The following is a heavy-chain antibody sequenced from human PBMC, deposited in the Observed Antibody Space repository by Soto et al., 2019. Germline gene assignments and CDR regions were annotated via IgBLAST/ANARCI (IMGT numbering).Heavy chain of an antibody. D-gene: IGHD3-22*01. CDR1: GYTFTSYG. CDR2: ISTLIGST. Sequence: ASVKVSCKVFGYTFTSYGISWVRQAPGQGLEWMGWISTLIGSTSYAQKLQGRVTMTTDTSTSTVYMELTSLRSDDTAVYYCVKDRDSSGSLSGYWGQGTLVTVSS. V-gene: IGHV1-18*01. J-gene: IGHJ4*02. CDR3: VKDRDSSGSLSGY.